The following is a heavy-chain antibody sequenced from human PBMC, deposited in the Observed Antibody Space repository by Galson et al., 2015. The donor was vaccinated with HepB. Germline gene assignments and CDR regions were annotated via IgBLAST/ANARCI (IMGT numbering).Heavy chain of an antibody. V-gene: IGHV7-4-1*02. CDR1: GYTFTSYA. CDR3: ASAARDLGATTAGGFDY. Sequence: SVKVSCKASGYTFTSYAMNWVRQAPGQGLEWMGWINTNTGNPTYAQGFTGRFVFSLDTSVSTAYLQISSLKAEDTAVYYCASAARDLGATTAGGFDYWGQGTLVTVSS. CDR2: INTNTGNP. D-gene: IGHD1-26*01. J-gene: IGHJ4*02.